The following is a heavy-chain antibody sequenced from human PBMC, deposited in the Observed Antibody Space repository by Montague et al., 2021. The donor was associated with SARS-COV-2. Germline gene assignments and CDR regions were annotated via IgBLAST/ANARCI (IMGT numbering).Heavy chain of an antibody. CDR1: GVSITSYY. J-gene: IGHJ4*03. CDR3: VRDVGNWYYFDY. V-gene: IGHV4-4*07. D-gene: IGHD1-26*01. CDR2: IYASGST. Sequence: SETLSLTCSISGVSITSYYWSWVRKPAATGLEWIGNIYASGSTNYNPSLKSRVRLSIDNPKNQFSLKLEPLTAADTAVYYCVRDVGNWYYFDYWGQGTLVTVSS.